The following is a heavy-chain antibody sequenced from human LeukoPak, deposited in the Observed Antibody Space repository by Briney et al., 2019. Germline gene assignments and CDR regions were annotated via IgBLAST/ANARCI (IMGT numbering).Heavy chain of an antibody. J-gene: IGHJ3*02. V-gene: IGHV3-73*01. CDR2: IRSKTNNYAT. CDR1: GFNFSGSA. CDR3: RTEVTTVTSTAFDI. D-gene: IGHD4-17*01. Sequence: PGGSLRLSCAASGFNFSGSAIHWVRQASGKGLEWVGRIRSKTNNYATVYAESVKGRFTISRDDSKKTTYLQMNSLQTEDTAVYYCRTEVTTVTSTAFDIWGQGTIVTVSS.